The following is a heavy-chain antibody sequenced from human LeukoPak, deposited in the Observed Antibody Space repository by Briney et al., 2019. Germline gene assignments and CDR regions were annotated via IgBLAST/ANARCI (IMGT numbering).Heavy chain of an antibody. CDR3: ATGGFDP. V-gene: IGHV4-34*01. Sequence: SETLSLTCAVYGVSISGYYWSWIRQPPGKGLEWIGEINHSGSTNYNPSLKSRVTISVDTSKNQFSLKLSSVTAADTAVYYCATGGFDPWGQGTLVTVSS. CDR2: INHSGST. CDR1: GVSISGYY. J-gene: IGHJ5*02.